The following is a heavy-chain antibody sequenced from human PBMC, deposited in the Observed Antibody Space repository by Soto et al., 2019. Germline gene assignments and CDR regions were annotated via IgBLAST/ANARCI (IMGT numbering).Heavy chain of an antibody. CDR1: GFTFSSYS. Sequence: EVQLVESGGGLVQPGGSLRLSCAASGFTFSSYSMNWVRQAPGKGLEWVSYISSSSSTIYYADSVKGRFTISRDNAKNSLYLQMNRLRDEDTAVYYCARASLEGYDILTGYYRGAYFDYWGQGTLVTVSS. D-gene: IGHD3-9*01. J-gene: IGHJ4*02. CDR2: ISSSSSTI. V-gene: IGHV3-48*02. CDR3: ARASLEGYDILTGYYRGAYFDY.